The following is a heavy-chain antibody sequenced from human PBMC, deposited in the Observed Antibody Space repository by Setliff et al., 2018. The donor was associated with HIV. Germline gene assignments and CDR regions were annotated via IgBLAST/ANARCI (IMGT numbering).Heavy chain of an antibody. Sequence: ASVKVSCKASGYSFSSYGIGWVRLAPGQGLEWMGWMSTDNGNTNYAQKVQGRVTMTTDTSTSTAYMELRSLRSDDTAVYYCARDPGCRTSCYNDAFDIWGQGTMVTVSS. D-gene: IGHD2-2*02. CDR1: GYSFSSYG. CDR3: ARDPGCRTSCYNDAFDI. V-gene: IGHV1-18*01. CDR2: MSTDNGNT. J-gene: IGHJ3*02.